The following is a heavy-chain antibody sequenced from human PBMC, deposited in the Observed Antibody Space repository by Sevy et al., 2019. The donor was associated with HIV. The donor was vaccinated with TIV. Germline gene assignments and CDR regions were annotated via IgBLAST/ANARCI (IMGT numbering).Heavy chain of an antibody. CDR2: ISVYSDNT. J-gene: IGHJ4*02. V-gene: IGHV1-18*01. Sequence: ASVKVSCKASGYIFTSYGISWVRQAPGQGLAWMGWISVYSDNTNYAQKFQGRVTMTTDTSTSTAYMELRSLRSDDTAVYYCARVAMVTIFGVVILSHFDYWGQGTLVTVSS. CDR1: GYIFTSYG. D-gene: IGHD3-3*01. CDR3: ARVAMVTIFGVVILSHFDY.